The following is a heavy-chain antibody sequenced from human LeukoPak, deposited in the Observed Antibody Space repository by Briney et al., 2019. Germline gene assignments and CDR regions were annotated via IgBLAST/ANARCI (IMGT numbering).Heavy chain of an antibody. Sequence: PSETLSLTCAVYGGSFSGYYWSWIRPPPGKGLEWIGEINHSGSTNYNPSLKSRVTISVDTSKNQFSLKLSSVTAADTAVYYCARAGGYSYGYDYWGQGTLVTVSS. CDR3: ARAGGYSYGYDY. CDR1: GGSFSGYY. V-gene: IGHV4-34*01. CDR2: INHSGST. J-gene: IGHJ4*02. D-gene: IGHD5-18*01.